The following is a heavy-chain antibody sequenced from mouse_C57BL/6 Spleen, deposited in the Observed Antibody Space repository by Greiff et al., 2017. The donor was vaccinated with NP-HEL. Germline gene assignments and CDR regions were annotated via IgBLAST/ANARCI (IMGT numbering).Heavy chain of an antibody. J-gene: IGHJ3*02. D-gene: IGHD3-2*02. Sequence: EVQLQQSGPELVKPGASVKISCKASGYTFTDYYMNWVKQSHGKSLEWIGDINANNGGTSYTQKFKGKATLTVDKSSSKAYMGLRSLISEDTAVYCCVRKLRVRGKDWWGQGTLVTVSA. CDR1: GYTFTDYY. CDR3: VRKLRVRGKDW. V-gene: IGHV1-26*01. CDR2: INANNGGT.